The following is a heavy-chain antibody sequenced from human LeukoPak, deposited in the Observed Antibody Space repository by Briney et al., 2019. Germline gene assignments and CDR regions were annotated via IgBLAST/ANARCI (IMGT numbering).Heavy chain of an antibody. D-gene: IGHD6-19*01. CDR2: ISDNGSTI. CDR1: GFTFSSYE. J-gene: IGHJ5*02. CDR3: ARDGIAVAGRGLNWFDP. V-gene: IGHV3-48*03. Sequence: GGSLRLSCAASGFTFSSYELNWVRQAPGKGLEWVSYISDNGSTIYYADSVKGRFTISRDNSKNTLYLQMNSLRAEDTAVYYCARDGIAVAGRGLNWFDPWGQGTLVTVSS.